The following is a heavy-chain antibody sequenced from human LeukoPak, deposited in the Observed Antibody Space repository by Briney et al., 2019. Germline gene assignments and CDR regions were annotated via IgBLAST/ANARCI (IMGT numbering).Heavy chain of an antibody. V-gene: IGHV3-48*03. CDR3: ARVGSSGYYYEYYFDH. CDR2: ISSSGNTI. D-gene: IGHD3-22*01. Sequence: GGSLRLSCAASGFSSRSYEMNWVRQAPGKGLGWVSYISSSGNTISYADSVKGRFTISRDNAKNSLYLQMNSLRAEDTAVYYCARVGSSGYYYEYYFDHWGQGTLVTVSS. CDR1: GFSSRSYE. J-gene: IGHJ4*02.